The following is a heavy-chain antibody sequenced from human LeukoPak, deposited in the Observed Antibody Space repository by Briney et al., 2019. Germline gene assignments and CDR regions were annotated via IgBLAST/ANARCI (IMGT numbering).Heavy chain of an antibody. D-gene: IGHD3-10*01. V-gene: IGHV4-39*01. J-gene: IGHJ4*02. CDR2: IYYSGST. CDR3: ARALLDSASGFYFDS. Sequence: SETLSLTCTVSGGSISSSSYYWGWIRQPPGKGLERIANIYYSGSTYYNPSLKSRVTISIDTSKNQFSLRLTSVTAADTAIYYCARALLDSASGFYFDSWGQGTLVTVSS. CDR1: GGSISSSSYY.